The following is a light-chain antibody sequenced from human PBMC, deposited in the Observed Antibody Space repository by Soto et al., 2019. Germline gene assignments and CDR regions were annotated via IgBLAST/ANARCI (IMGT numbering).Light chain of an antibody. CDR1: QSVSST. V-gene: IGKV3-15*01. CDR3: QQYSTWPLT. Sequence: EVVMTQSPATLSVSPGERATLSGRASQSVSSTLAWYQQKPGQAPRLLIYGASTRATGIPARFSGSGSGTEFTLTISSLQSEDFAVYYCQQYSTWPLTFGGGTKVEIK. J-gene: IGKJ4*01. CDR2: GAS.